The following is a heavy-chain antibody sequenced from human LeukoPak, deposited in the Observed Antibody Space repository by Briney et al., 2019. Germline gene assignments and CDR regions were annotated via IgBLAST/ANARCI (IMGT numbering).Heavy chain of an antibody. Sequence: GGSLRLSCAASGFTFSNYSMNWVRQAPGKGLEWVSYIRGSSATIYYADSVKGRFTISRDNAKNSPYLEMNSLRDEDTAVYYCTRVGVPTIGGPVDYWGQGTLVTVSS. J-gene: IGHJ4*02. D-gene: IGHD5-12*01. CDR3: TRVGVPTIGGPVDY. CDR2: IRGSSATI. V-gene: IGHV3-48*02. CDR1: GFTFSNYS.